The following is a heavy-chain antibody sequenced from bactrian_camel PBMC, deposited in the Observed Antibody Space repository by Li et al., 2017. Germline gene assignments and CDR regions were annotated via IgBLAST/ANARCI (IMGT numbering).Heavy chain of an antibody. CDR1: HDTYCRYG. V-gene: IGHV3S53*01. Sequence: HVQLVESGGDSVKAGGSLTLSCAASHDTYCRYGMSWYRQAPGKERERVASMDREGRITYADSVKGRFTISQDNAKNTVYLQMNSLKPEDTAVYYCAADGPHPPYGGGYYYKERNYWGQGTQVTVS. CDR2: MDREGRI. D-gene: IGHD2*01. CDR3: AADGPHPPYGGGYYYKERNY. J-gene: IGHJ4*01.